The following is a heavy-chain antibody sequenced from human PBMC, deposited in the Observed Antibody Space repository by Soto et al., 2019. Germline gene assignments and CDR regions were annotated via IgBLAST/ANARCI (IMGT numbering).Heavy chain of an antibody. CDR2: ISHSDNTI. CDR1: GFTFRTYE. D-gene: IGHD2-2*01. Sequence: GGSLRLSCAASGFTFRTYEMNWVRQAPGEGLVWLSYISHSDNTIYYADSVKGRFTISRDNVKNSLYLQMNSLRDEDTALYYCVRYCSTTLCNGVATRTFDYWGQGTLVTVSS. CDR3: VRYCSTTLCNGVATRTFDY. V-gene: IGHV3-48*03. J-gene: IGHJ4*02.